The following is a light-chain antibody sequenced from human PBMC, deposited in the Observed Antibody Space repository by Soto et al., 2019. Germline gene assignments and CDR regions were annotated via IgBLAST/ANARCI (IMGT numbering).Light chain of an antibody. CDR3: QQYVTLPLT. J-gene: IGKJ4*01. Sequence: EIVLTQSPGTLSLSPGERATLSCKTSQSIGSAYLAWYQQKLGQAPRLLIHAASSRATGIPDRFSGSGSGTEFTLTISRLEPEDFAVYYCQQYVTLPLTFGGGTKVDIK. V-gene: IGKV3-20*01. CDR1: QSIGSAY. CDR2: AAS.